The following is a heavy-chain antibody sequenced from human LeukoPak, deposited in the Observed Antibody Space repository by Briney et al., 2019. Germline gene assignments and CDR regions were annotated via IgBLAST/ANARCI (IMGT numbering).Heavy chain of an antibody. J-gene: IGHJ5*02. D-gene: IGHD3-22*01. CDR3: ARGAISGSDWFDP. V-gene: IGHV4-59*02. Sequence: PSETLSLTCTVSGASVSSDFWSWIRQPPGKGLEWIGYIHYSGSTSYSPSLESRVTISADTSQNQFSLKLRSVTAADTAVYYCARGAISGSDWFDPWGQGTLATVSS. CDR1: GASVSSDF. CDR2: IHYSGST.